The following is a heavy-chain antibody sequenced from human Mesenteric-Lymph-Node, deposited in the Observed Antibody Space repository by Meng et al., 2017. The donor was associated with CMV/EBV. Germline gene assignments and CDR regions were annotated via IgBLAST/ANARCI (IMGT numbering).Heavy chain of an antibody. J-gene: IGHJ4*02. D-gene: IGHD1-7*01. V-gene: IGHV3-48*04. CDR2: ISSGSSSI. Sequence: GESLKISCVVSGFTFNNYAMSWVRQAPGKGLEWVSYISSGSSSIYYADPVRGRFIISRDNAKNSLYLQMNSLRVEDTAVYHCARGFNYEPNFDYWGQGSLVTVSS. CDR1: GFTFNNYA. CDR3: ARGFNYEPNFDY.